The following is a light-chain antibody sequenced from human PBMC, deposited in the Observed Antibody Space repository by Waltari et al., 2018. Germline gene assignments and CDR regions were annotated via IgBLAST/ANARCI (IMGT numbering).Light chain of an antibody. CDR3: QQSYSTLPYT. CDR2: AAS. J-gene: IGKJ2*01. CDR1: QSISSY. V-gene: IGKV1-39*01. Sequence: DIQMTQSPSSLSASVGDRVTITCRASQSISSYLNWYQQKPGKAPKLLIYAASSLQSGVPSRFSGSGSGTDFTLTISSLQPEYFATYYCQQSYSTLPYTFGQGTKLEI.